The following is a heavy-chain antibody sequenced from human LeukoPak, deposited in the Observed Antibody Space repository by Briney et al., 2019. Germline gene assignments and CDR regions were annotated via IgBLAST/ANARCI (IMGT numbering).Heavy chain of an antibody. CDR2: IKEDGSEK. J-gene: IGHJ3*01. CDR1: GFTFSNSW. D-gene: IGHD1-26*01. Sequence: GGSLRLSCVASGFTFSNSWMNWVRQAPEKGLEWVANIKEDGSEKYYLESVKGRFTISRDNAKNSLFLQMNGLRAEDSALYYCVAWGNSGNSWGQGTMVIVSS. V-gene: IGHV3-7*01. CDR3: VAWGNSGNS.